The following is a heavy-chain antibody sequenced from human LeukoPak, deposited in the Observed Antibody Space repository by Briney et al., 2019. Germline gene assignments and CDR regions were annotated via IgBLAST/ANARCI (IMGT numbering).Heavy chain of an antibody. CDR3: AREGAAKDSYYYYMDV. CDR2: ISSSSSYI. D-gene: IGHD6-13*01. CDR1: GFTFSNYG. Sequence: PGGTLRLSCAASGFTFSNYGMSWVRQAPGKGLEWVSSISSSSSYIYYADSVKGRFTISRDNAKNSLYLQMNSLRAEDTAVYYCAREGAAKDSYYYYMDVWGKGTTVTISS. V-gene: IGHV3-21*04. J-gene: IGHJ6*03.